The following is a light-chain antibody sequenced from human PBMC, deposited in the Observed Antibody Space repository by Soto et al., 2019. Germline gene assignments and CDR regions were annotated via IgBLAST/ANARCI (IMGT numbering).Light chain of an antibody. Sequence: QSALTQPASVSGSPGQSITISCTGTSSDVGDYNYVSWYQQHPGKAPKLMIFDVSNRPSGVSNRFSGSKSGNTASLTISGLQAEDEADYYCRSYTSRSPRVFGTGTKVTVL. CDR1: SSDVGDYNY. CDR3: RSYTSRSPRV. CDR2: DVS. J-gene: IGLJ1*01. V-gene: IGLV2-14*01.